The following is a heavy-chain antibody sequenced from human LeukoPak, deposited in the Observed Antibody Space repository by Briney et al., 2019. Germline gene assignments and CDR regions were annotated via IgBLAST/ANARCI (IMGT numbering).Heavy chain of an antibody. V-gene: IGHV3-7*01. D-gene: IGHD3-22*01. J-gene: IGHJ6*03. CDR3: ARDLGVVIAHYYYYYMDV. CDR1: GFTFSSYW. CDR2: IKQDGSEK. Sequence: GGSLRLSCAASGFTFSSYWMSWVRQAPGKGLEWVSNIKQDGSEKYYVDSVKGRFTISRDNAKNSLYLQMNSLRAEDTAVYYCARDLGVVIAHYYYYYMDVWGKGTTVTVSS.